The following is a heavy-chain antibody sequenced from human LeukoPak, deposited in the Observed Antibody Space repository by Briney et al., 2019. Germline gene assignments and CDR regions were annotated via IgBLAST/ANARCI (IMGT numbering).Heavy chain of an antibody. V-gene: IGHV4-61*01. J-gene: IGHJ3*02. D-gene: IGHD3-10*01. CDR3: ARERWFGEFNAFDI. CDR2: IYYSGST. Sequence: SETLSLTCTVSGGSISSVSHYWSWIRQPPGKGLEWIGYIYYSGSTNYNPSLKSRVTISVDTSKNQFSLKLSSVTAADTAVYYCARERWFGEFNAFDIWGQGTMVTVSS. CDR1: GGSISSVSHY.